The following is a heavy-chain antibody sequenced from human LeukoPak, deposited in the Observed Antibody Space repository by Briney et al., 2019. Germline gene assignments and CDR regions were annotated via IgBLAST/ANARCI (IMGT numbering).Heavy chain of an antibody. V-gene: IGHV4-34*01. CDR3: ARLIGDFWSGYYVHYYYYMDV. D-gene: IGHD3-3*01. Sequence: PSETLSLTCAVYGGSFSGYYWSWIRQPPGKGLEWIGEINHSGSTNYNPSLKSRVTISVDTSKNQFSLKLSSVTAADTAVYYCARLIGDFWSGYYVHYYYYMDVWGKGTTVTVSS. CDR1: GGSFSGYY. J-gene: IGHJ6*03. CDR2: INHSGST.